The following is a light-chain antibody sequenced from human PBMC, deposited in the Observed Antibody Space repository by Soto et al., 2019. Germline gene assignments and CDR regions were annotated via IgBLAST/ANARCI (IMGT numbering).Light chain of an antibody. J-gene: IGKJ5*01. V-gene: IGKV3-15*01. Sequence: EIVLTQSPGTLSLSPGERATLSCRASHSVTSDYLAWYQQKPGQAPRLLIFGASTRATGIPARFSGSGSRTDFTLTISSLQSEDFAVYYCQQYNNWPTFGQGTRLEIK. CDR3: QQYNNWPT. CDR2: GAS. CDR1: HSVTSDY.